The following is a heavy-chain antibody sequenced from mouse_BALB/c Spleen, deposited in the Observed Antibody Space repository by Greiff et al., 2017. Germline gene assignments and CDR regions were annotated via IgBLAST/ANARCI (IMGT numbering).Heavy chain of an antibody. D-gene: IGHD2-3*01. CDR3: ARSKNDGYYYFDY. CDR2: ISSGSSTI. J-gene: IGHJ2*01. V-gene: IGHV5-17*02. CDR1: GFTFSSFG. Sequence: EVMVVESGGGLVQPGGSRKLSCAASGFTFSSFGMHWVRQAPEKGLEWVAYISSGSSTIYYADTVKGRFTISRDNPKNTLFLQMTSLRSEDTAMYYCARSKNDGYYYFDYWGQGTTLTVSS.